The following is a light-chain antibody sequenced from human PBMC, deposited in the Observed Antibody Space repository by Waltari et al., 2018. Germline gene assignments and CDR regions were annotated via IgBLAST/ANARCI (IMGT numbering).Light chain of an antibody. CDR3: QQYYRSRT. CDR2: WAS. CDR1: QSVLYNSNDKNY. V-gene: IGKV4-1*01. J-gene: IGKJ1*01. Sequence: DIVMTQSPDSLAVSLGERATINCKSSQSVLYNSNDKNYLAWYQQKPGQPPKLLIYWASTRESGVPDRFSGSGSGTDFTLTISSLQAENVAVYYCQQYYRSRTFGQGTKVEIK.